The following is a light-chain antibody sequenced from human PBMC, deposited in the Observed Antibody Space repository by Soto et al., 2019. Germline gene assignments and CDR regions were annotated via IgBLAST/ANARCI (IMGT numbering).Light chain of an antibody. CDR2: VAS. CDR1: QTVNSRH. CDR3: QQYDGSRPAFT. J-gene: IGKJ2*01. Sequence: ESLLTQSPGTLSLSPGERATLSCRASQTVNSRHLNWYQHKPGQAPGLLIYVASIRAAGIPVRFSGSRSGADFSLTITSIEPEDSAVYYCQQYDGSRPAFTFGRGTKLEI. V-gene: IGKV3-20*01.